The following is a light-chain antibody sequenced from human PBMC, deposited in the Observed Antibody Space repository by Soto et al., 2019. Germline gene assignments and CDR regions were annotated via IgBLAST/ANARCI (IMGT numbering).Light chain of an antibody. Sequence: QSVLTQPPSASGSPGQSATISCTGTSSDVGGYNYVSWYQQHPGKAPKLMIYEVSKRPSGVPDRFSGSKSGNTASLTVSGLQAEDEADYYCSSYAGSNRVFGTGTKVTVL. V-gene: IGLV2-8*01. J-gene: IGLJ1*01. CDR1: SSDVGGYNY. CDR2: EVS. CDR3: SSYAGSNRV.